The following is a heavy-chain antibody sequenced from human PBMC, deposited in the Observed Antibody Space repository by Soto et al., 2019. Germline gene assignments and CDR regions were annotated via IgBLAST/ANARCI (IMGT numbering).Heavy chain of an antibody. D-gene: IGHD3-10*01. J-gene: IGHJ4*02. CDR3: ARPYGSAN. CDR2: INHSGST. CDR1: GGSFSGYY. V-gene: IGHV4-34*01. Sequence: QVQLQQWGAGLLKPSETLSLTCAVYGGSFSGYYWSWIRQPPGKGLEWIGEINHSGSTNYNPSLESRVTISVDTSKNQCSLKLSSVTAADTAVYYCARPYGSANWGQGTLVTVSS.